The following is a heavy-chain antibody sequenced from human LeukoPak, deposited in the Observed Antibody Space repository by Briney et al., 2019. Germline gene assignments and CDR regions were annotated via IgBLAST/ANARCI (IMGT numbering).Heavy chain of an antibody. V-gene: IGHV3-30*14. Sequence: PGGSLRLSCAASGFTFSSYVMHWVRQAPGKGLEWVAIISYDGSNEYYADSVKGRFTISRDNSKNTLYLQMNSLRAEDTAVYYCARGLTYYDYVWGTRKGQTNWFDPWGQGTLVTVSS. D-gene: IGHD3-16*01. CDR2: ISYDGSNE. J-gene: IGHJ5*02. CDR1: GFTFSSYV. CDR3: ARGLTYYDYVWGTRKGQTNWFDP.